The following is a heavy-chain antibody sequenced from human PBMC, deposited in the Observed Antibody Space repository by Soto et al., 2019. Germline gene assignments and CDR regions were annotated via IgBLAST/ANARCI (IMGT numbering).Heavy chain of an antibody. CDR3: ARGHSTDCSNGVCSFFYNHEMDV. D-gene: IGHD2-8*01. V-gene: IGHV1-2*04. CDR2: INPKSGGT. CDR1: GYTFSNYG. J-gene: IGHJ6*02. Sequence: ASVKVSCKASGYTFSNYGISWVRQAPGQGLEWLGRINPKSGGTSTAQKFQGWVTMTRDRSISTVYMELTRLRSDDTAVYFCARGHSTDCSNGVCSFFYNHEMDVWGQGTTVTVSS.